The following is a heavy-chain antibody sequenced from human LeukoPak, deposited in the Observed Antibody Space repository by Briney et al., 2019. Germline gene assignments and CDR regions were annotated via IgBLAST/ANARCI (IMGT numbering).Heavy chain of an antibody. Sequence: PSETLSLTCTVSGGSISSYYWSWIRQPPGKGLEWIGYIYYSGSTNYNPSLKSRVTISVDTSKNQFSLKLSSVTAADTAVYYCARSSSSWGYDYWGQGTLVTVSS. CDR3: ARSSSSWGYDY. J-gene: IGHJ4*02. CDR1: GGSISSYY. CDR2: IYYSGST. D-gene: IGHD6-13*01. V-gene: IGHV4-59*08.